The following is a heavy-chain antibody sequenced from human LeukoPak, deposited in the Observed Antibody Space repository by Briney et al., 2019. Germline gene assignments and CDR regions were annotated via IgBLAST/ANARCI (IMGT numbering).Heavy chain of an antibody. J-gene: IGHJ4*02. CDR1: CYTFTSYG. V-gene: IGHV1-18*01. D-gene: IGHD3-22*01. CDR3: ARGDDSSGYYPLGY. CDR2: ISAYNGNT. Sequence: ASVKVSCKASCYTFTSYGISWVRQAPGQGLEWMGWISAYNGNTNYAQKLQGRVTMTTHTSTSTAYMELRSLRSDDTAVYYCARGDDSSGYYPLGYWGQGTLVTVSS.